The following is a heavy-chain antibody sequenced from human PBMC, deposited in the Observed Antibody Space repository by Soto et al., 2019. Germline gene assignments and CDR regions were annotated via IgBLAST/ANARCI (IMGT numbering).Heavy chain of an antibody. D-gene: IGHD1-26*01. V-gene: IGHV4-59*13. CDR1: GGCISGYY. CDR3: ARDLLQGSAYYGLDV. J-gene: IGHJ6*02. CDR2: FYYTGNT. Sequence: SDTLSLSCTVCGGCISGYYWSWILQRPGKRLEWIWYFYYTGNTNYHPSLTSRVTISVDTSKNQFSLRLSSVTAADTAVYYCARDLLQGSAYYGLDVWGQGTTVTVSS.